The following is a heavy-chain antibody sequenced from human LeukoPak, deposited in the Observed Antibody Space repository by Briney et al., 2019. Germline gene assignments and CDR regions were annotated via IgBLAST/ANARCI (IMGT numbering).Heavy chain of an antibody. CDR3: AKDVWYPDYGGPGGDYYFDY. D-gene: IGHD4-23*01. V-gene: IGHV3-30*18. Sequence: GSLRLSCAASGITFSSYGMHWVRQAPGKGLEWVAVISYDGSNKYYADSVKGRFTISRDNSKNTLYLQMNSLRAEDTAVYYCAKDVWYPDYGGPGGDYYFDYWGQGTLVTVSS. J-gene: IGHJ4*02. CDR2: ISYDGSNK. CDR1: GITFSSYG.